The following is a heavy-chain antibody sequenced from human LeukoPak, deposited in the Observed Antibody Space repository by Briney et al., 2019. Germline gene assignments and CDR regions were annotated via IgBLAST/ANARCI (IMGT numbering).Heavy chain of an antibody. D-gene: IGHD3-10*01. CDR1: GFTFSSYS. J-gene: IGHJ4*02. CDR3: ARDPDTGYSGSGSLFDY. V-gene: IGHV3-21*01. CDR2: ISSSSSYI. Sequence: GGSLRLSCAASGFTFSSYSMNWVRQAAGKGLEWVSSISSSSSYIYYADSVKGRFTISRDNAKNSLYLQMNSLRAEDTAVYYCARDPDTGYSGSGSLFDYWGQGTLVTVSS.